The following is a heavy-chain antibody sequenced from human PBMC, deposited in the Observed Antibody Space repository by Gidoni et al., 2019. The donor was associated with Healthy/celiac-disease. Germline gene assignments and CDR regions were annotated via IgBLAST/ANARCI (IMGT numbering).Heavy chain of an antibody. V-gene: IGHV4-31*03. Sequence: QVQLQESGPGLVKPSQTLSLTCTVSGGSIRSGGYYWGWIRHHPGKGLEWIGYIYYSGRTYYNPTLKSRVTISVDTSKNQFSLKLSSVTAADTAVYYCARAREDYSYRQVDYWGQGTLVTVSS. CDR1: GGSIRSGGYY. CDR3: ARAREDYSYRQVDY. J-gene: IGHJ4*02. CDR2: IYYSGRT. D-gene: IGHD2-15*01.